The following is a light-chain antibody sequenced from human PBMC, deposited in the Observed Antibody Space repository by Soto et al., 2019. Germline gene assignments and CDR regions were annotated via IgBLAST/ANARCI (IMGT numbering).Light chain of an antibody. CDR3: RSYTNSNTQV. CDR1: NSDVGDYNY. V-gene: IGLV2-14*01. CDR2: EVS. Sequence: QSVLTQPASVSGSPGQSITISCTGTNSDVGDYNYVSWYQQHPGKAPKLIIYEVSNRPSGIPDRFSASKSGNTASLTISGLQAEDEADYYCRSYTNSNTQVFGTGTKLTVL. J-gene: IGLJ1*01.